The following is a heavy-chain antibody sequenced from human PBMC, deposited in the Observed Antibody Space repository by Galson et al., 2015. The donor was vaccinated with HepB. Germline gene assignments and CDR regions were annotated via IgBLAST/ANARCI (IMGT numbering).Heavy chain of an antibody. V-gene: IGHV4-59*01. J-gene: IGHJ4*02. Sequence: ETLSLTCTVSGGSISSYYWSWIRQPPGEGLEWIGYIYYSGSTNYNPSLKSRVTMSLDTSRNQFSLRLTSVTAADTAVYYCASGPYDATTYHRRYYFDYWGQGTLVTVSS. CDR2: IYYSGST. D-gene: IGHD4/OR15-4a*01. CDR3: ASGPYDATTYHRRYYFDY. CDR1: GGSISSYY.